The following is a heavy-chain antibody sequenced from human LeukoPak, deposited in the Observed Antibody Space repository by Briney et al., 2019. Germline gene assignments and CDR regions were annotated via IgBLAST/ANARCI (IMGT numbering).Heavy chain of an antibody. Sequence: GGSLRLSCAASGFTFSSYGMHWVRQAPGKGLEWVAVISYDGSNKYYADSVKGRFTISRDNSKNTLYLQMNSLRAEDTAVYYCAKEGDYYDSSGYYFDYWGQGTLVTVSS. CDR1: GFTFSSYG. J-gene: IGHJ4*02. D-gene: IGHD3-22*01. V-gene: IGHV3-30*18. CDR2: ISYDGSNK. CDR3: AKEGDYYDSSGYYFDY.